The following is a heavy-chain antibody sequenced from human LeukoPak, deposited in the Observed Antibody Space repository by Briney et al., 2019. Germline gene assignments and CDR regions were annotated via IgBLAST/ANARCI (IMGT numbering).Heavy chain of an antibody. J-gene: IGHJ4*02. Sequence: GGSLRLSCAASGFTFSGYSMNWVRQAPGKGLEWVSGISWNSGSIGYADSVKGRFTISRDNAKNSLYLQMNSLRAEDTALYYCAKDKGYYGSGNDFDYWGQGTLVTVSS. V-gene: IGHV3-9*01. CDR1: GFTFSGYS. D-gene: IGHD3-10*01. CDR2: ISWNSGSI. CDR3: AKDKGYYGSGNDFDY.